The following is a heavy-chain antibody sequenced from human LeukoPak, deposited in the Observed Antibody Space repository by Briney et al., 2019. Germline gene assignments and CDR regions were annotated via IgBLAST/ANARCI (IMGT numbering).Heavy chain of an antibody. CDR1: GASISSYY. CDR3: ARPVAGTNGWFDP. D-gene: IGHD6-19*01. V-gene: IGHV4-59*01. CDR2: IYYSGNT. Sequence: SETLSLTCIASGASISSYYWSWIRQPPGKGLEWIGYIYYSGNTNYNPSSKSRVTISVDTSKNQCSLKLSSVAAADTAVYYCARPVAGTNGWFDPWGQGTLVTVSS. J-gene: IGHJ5*02.